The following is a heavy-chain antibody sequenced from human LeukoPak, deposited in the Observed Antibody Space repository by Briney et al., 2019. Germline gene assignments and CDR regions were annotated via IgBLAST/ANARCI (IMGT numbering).Heavy chain of an antibody. J-gene: IGHJ5*02. CDR2: MNPNSGNT. CDR3: ARGDIVVVPGTRNWFDP. V-gene: IGHV1-8*01. D-gene: IGHD2-2*01. CDR1: GYTFTSYD. Sequence: VASVKVSCKASGYTFTSYDINWVRQATGQGLEWMGWMNPNSGNTGYAQKFQGRVTMTRNTSISTAYMELSSLRPEDTAVYYCARGDIVVVPGTRNWFDPWGQGTLVTVSS.